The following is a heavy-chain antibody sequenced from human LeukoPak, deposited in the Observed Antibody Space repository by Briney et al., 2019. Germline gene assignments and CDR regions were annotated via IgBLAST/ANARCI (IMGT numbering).Heavy chain of an antibody. J-gene: IGHJ4*02. Sequence: ASVGVSCKASGGSFRNYAVNWLRQAPGQGLEWMGGIIPIYGPPNYAPKYQGRVTITTIDSTNTAYMELSSLTSGDTAVYYCARQFRDTENLDYWGQGTLVTVSS. CDR1: GGSFRNYA. CDR3: ARQFRDTENLDY. D-gene: IGHD5-18*01. V-gene: IGHV1-69*05. CDR2: IIPIYGPP.